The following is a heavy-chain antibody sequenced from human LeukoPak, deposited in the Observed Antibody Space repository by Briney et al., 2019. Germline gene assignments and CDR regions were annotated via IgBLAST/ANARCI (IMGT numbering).Heavy chain of an antibody. Sequence: GGSLRLSCLVSGFTFSKFWMNWVRQAPGKGLEWVSSIGGSSSSIYYADSVKGRFTISRDNAKNSLYLQMNSLRAEDTAVYYCAREYGEAFDIWGQGTMVTVSS. V-gene: IGHV3-21*01. CDR3: AREYGEAFDI. D-gene: IGHD4-17*01. J-gene: IGHJ3*02. CDR2: IGGSSSSI. CDR1: GFTFSKFW.